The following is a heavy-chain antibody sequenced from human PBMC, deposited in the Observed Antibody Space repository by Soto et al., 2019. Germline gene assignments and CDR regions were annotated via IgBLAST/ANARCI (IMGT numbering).Heavy chain of an antibody. Sequence: GGSLRLSCAASGFTFSSYAMHWVRQAPGKGLEWVAVISYDGSNKYYADSVKGRFTISRDNSKNTLYLQMNSLRAEDTAVYYCARECIAAAGTRPYYYYYGMDVWGQGTTVTVSS. J-gene: IGHJ6*02. V-gene: IGHV3-30-3*01. CDR3: ARECIAAAGTRPYYYYYGMDV. CDR2: ISYDGSNK. CDR1: GFTFSSYA. D-gene: IGHD6-13*01.